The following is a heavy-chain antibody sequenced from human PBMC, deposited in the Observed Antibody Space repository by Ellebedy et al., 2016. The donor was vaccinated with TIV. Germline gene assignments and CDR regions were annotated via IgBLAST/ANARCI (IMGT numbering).Heavy chain of an antibody. CDR3: ATISTGWYYVYAADV. Sequence: GGSLRLSCKGSGYSFTTYWIGWVRQMPGKGLEWMGVIYPGGSDIKYGPSFQGQVTISADKSINTAYLQLSSLKASDTAIYYCATISTGWYYVYAADVWGQGTTVAVSS. CDR2: IYPGGSDI. D-gene: IGHD6-19*01. J-gene: IGHJ6*02. CDR1: GYSFTTYW. V-gene: IGHV5-51*01.